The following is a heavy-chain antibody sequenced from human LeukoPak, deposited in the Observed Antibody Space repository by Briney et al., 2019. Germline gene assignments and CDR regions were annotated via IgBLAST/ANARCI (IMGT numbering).Heavy chain of an antibody. D-gene: IGHD3-10*01. CDR1: GYSISRGYY. V-gene: IGHV4-38-2*01. CDR3: ARAGWIITSGIDY. J-gene: IGHJ4*02. CDR2: IYHTRST. Sequence: PSETLSLTCGVSGYSISRGYYWAWIRQPPGKGLEWIGTIYHTRSTYYTPSLGSRVTISVDTSKNEFSLNLNSVTAADTAVYYRARAGWIITSGIDYWGQGALVTVSS.